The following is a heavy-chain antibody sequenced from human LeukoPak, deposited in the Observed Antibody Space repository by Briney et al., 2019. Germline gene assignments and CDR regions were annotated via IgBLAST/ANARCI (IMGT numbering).Heavy chain of an antibody. CDR1: GGSFSGYY. J-gene: IGHJ3*02. CDR2: INHSGST. CDR3: ARPITSAITEDAFDI. D-gene: IGHD3-10*01. V-gene: IGHV4-34*01. Sequence: PSETLSLTCAVYGGSFSGYYWSWIRQPPGKGLEWIGEINHSGSTNYNPSLKSRVTISVDTSKNQFSLKLSSVTAADTAVYYCARPITSAITEDAFDIWGQGTMVTVSS.